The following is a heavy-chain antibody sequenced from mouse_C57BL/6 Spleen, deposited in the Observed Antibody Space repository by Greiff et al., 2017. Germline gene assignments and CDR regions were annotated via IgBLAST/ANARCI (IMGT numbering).Heavy chain of an antibody. J-gene: IGHJ3*01. CDR1: GYSITSGYY. Sequence: EVQLVESGPGLVKPSQSLSLTCSVTGYSITSGYYWNWIRQFPGNKLEWMGYISYDGSNNYNPSLKNRISITRDTSKNQFFLKLNSVTTEDTATYYCARGRTPWFAYWGQGTLVTVSA. CDR2: ISYDGSN. CDR3: ARGRTPWFAY. V-gene: IGHV3-6*01.